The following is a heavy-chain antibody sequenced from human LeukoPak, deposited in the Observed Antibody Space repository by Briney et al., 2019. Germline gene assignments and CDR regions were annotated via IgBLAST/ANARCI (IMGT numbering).Heavy chain of an antibody. Sequence: GGSLRLSCAASGFAFTTFAMTWVRQAPGKGLEWVSTISATGGSTYYADSLKGRFTISRDNSNNTLYLQMSSLRADDTALYYCAKLLHPAVHYRAFDHWGQGALVTVSS. CDR1: GFAFTTFA. J-gene: IGHJ4*02. V-gene: IGHV3-23*01. D-gene: IGHD2-2*01. CDR3: AKLLHPAVHYRAFDH. CDR2: ISATGGST.